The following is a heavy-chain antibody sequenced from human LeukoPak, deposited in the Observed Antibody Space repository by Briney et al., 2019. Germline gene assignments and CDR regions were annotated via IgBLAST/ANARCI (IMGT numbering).Heavy chain of an antibody. CDR3: AKPDGSGWHRNPLSYGMDV. Sequence: GGSLRLSCVASGFTFSNYAISWVRQAPGKGLEWVSAISGSATSTYDADSVKGRFTISRDNSKNTVYLQMTSLRAEDTAIYYCAKPDGSGWHRNPLSYGMDVWGQGTTVTVSS. CDR1: GFTFSNYA. D-gene: IGHD6-19*01. V-gene: IGHV3-23*01. J-gene: IGHJ6*02. CDR2: ISGSATST.